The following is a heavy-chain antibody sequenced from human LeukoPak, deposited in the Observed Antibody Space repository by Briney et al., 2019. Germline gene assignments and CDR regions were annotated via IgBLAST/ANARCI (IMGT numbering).Heavy chain of an antibody. CDR1: AGSISSSSYY. J-gene: IGHJ4*02. CDR3: ARVGYYDSSGYYLYFDY. Sequence: SETLSLTCTVSAGSISSSSYYWGWIRQPPGKGLERIGSIYYSGSTYYNPCLKSRVTISVETSKNQYSLKLSSVTAADTAVYYCARVGYYDSSGYYLYFDYWGQGTLVTVSS. V-gene: IGHV4-39*07. CDR2: IYYSGST. D-gene: IGHD3-22*01.